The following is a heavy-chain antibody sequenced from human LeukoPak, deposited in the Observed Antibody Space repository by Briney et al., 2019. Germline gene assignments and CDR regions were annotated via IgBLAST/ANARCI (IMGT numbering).Heavy chain of an antibody. CDR2: ISSSSSTI. J-gene: IGHJ4*02. D-gene: IGHD5-18*01. V-gene: IGHV3-48*04. Sequence: GGSLRLSCAASGFTFSSYSMNWVRQAPGKGLEWVSYISSSSSTIYYADSVKGRFTISRDNAKNSLYLQMNSLRAEDTAVYYCARDLLRTPNSYGPRGWGQGTLVTVSS. CDR1: GFTFSSYS. CDR3: ARDLLRTPNSYGPRG.